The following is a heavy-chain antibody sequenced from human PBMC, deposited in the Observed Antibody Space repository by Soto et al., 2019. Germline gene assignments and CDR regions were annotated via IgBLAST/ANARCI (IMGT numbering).Heavy chain of an antibody. J-gene: IGHJ4*02. D-gene: IGHD3-22*01. CDR2: IYSSGGT. CDR3: VRDDGALAITH. Sequence: QVQLQESGPGLLRPSETLSLTCTVSGASITSGGHYWSWIRQYPGKGLEWIAYIYSSGGTYFNPSLKSGVTISADTSKNQFSLKLSSVSAADTAVYYCVRDDGALAITHWGQGTLVTVSS. CDR1: GASITSGGHY. V-gene: IGHV4-31*03.